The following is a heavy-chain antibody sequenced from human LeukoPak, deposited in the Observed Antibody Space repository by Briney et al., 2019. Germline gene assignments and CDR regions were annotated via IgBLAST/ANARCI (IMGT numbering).Heavy chain of an antibody. J-gene: IGHJ4*02. D-gene: IGHD2-2*01. V-gene: IGHV1-3*01. CDR3: ATGGWSQPPAY. CDR1: GYTFTSYA. CDR2: INAGNGNT. Sequence: ASVKVSCKASGYTFTSYAMHWVRQAPGQRLEWMGWINAGNGNTKYSQKFQGRVTMTEDTSTDTAYMELSSLRSEDTAVYYCATGGWSQPPAYWGQGTLVTVSS.